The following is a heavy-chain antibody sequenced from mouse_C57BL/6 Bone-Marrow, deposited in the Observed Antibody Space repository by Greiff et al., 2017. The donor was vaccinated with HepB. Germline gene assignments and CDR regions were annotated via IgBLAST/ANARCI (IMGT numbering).Heavy chain of an antibody. J-gene: IGHJ3*01. CDR2: IRSKSNNYAT. D-gene: IGHD2-4*01. CDR3: VRQIYYDYAWFAY. V-gene: IGHV10-1*01. CDR1: GFSFNTYA. Sequence: EVMLVESGGGLVQPKGSLKLSCAASGFSFNTYAMNWVRQAPGKGLEWVARIRSKSNNYATYYADSVKDRFTISRDDSESMLYLQMNNLKTEDTAIYYCVRQIYYDYAWFAYWGQGTLVTVSA.